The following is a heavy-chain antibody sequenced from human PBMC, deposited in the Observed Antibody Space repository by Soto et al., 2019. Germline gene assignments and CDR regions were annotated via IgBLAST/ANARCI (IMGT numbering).Heavy chain of an antibody. CDR2: IYHSGRT. CDR3: ARAEVANSCVEF. D-gene: IGHD3-22*01. V-gene: IGHV4-4*02. J-gene: IGHJ1*01. Sequence: PSETLCLTCALSGSSISSDNSWTWVRQSPGKGLEWMGEIYHSGRTTYSPSLKSRVAMSVDKSNNQFSLKLNSVTAADTAMYVCARAEVANSCVEFWGKGALLTV. CDR1: GSSISSDNS.